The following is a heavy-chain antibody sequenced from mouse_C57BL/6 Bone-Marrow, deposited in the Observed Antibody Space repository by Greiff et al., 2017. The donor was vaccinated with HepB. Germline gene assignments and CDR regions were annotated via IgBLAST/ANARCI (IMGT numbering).Heavy chain of an antibody. CDR3: ARSDGYYHWFAY. V-gene: IGHV1-55*01. Sequence: QVQLKQPGAELVKPGASVKMSCKASGYTFTSYWITWVKQRPGQGLEWIGDIYPGSGSTNYNEKFKSKATLTVDTSSSTAYMQLSSLTSEDSAVYYCARSDGYYHWFAYWGQGTLVTVSA. D-gene: IGHD2-3*01. CDR2: IYPGSGST. J-gene: IGHJ3*01. CDR1: GYTFTSYW.